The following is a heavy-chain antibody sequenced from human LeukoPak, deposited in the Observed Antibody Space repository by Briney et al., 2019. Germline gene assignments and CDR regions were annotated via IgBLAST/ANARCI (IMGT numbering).Heavy chain of an antibody. J-gene: IGHJ4*02. Sequence: GGSLRLSCAASGFTFSSHEMNWVRHAPGKGMEWVSYISSSGSPIYYADSVKGRFTISRDNAKNSLYLQMNSLRAEDTAVYYCAREYCSITSCYPVDYWGQGTLVTVCS. V-gene: IGHV3-48*03. CDR3: AREYCSITSCYPVDY. CDR1: GFTFSSHE. D-gene: IGHD2-2*01. CDR2: ISSSGSPI.